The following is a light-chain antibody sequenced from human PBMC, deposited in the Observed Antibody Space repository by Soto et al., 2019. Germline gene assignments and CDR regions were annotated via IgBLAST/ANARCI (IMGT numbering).Light chain of an antibody. V-gene: IGLV2-11*01. Sequence: QSVLTQPRSVSGSPGQSVTISCTGTSSDVGGYNYVSWYQQHPGKVPKLMIFDVSDRPSGVPDRFSGSKSGNTASLTISGLQAEDEADYYCAAWDDSLNGRYVFGTGTKLTVL. CDR1: SSDVGGYNY. CDR3: AAWDDSLNGRYV. CDR2: DVS. J-gene: IGLJ1*01.